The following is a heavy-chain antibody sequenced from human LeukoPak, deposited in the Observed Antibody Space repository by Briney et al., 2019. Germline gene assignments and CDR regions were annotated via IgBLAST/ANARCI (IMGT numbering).Heavy chain of an antibody. CDR3: ARKMRDSGSYPD. CDR2: INPNSGNA. V-gene: IGHV1-8*01. Sequence: ASVKVSCKASGYTFTSYDINWVRQATGQGLEWMGWINPNSGNAGYAQNFRGRVTMTRDTSISTVYMELSSLKSEDTAVYYCARKMRDSGSYPDWGPGTLVTVSS. CDR1: GYTFTSYD. D-gene: IGHD3-10*01. J-gene: IGHJ4*02.